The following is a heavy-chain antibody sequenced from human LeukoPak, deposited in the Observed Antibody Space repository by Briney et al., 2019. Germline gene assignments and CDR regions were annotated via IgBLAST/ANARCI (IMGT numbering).Heavy chain of an antibody. D-gene: IGHD3-10*01. J-gene: IGHJ4*02. Sequence: SETLSLTCAVSGYSISRGYYWNWIRQFPGKGLEWIGSISHSGSTFYNPSLKRRITISLETSKNQFSLRLISVTAADSALYYCARGEVGEFDYWGQGRLVIVSS. CDR3: ARGEVGEFDY. CDR2: ISHSGST. V-gene: IGHV4-38-2*01. CDR1: GYSISRGYY.